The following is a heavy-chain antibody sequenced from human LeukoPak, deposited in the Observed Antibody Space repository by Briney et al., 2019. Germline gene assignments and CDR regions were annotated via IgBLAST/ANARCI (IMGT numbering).Heavy chain of an antibody. Sequence: GGSLTLSCAASGFTFSSYWMSGGRQAPGKGREGGANIKQGGGGIYYVESVKGRFTISRDNAKNSLYLKMSTLRAEDTGIYYCASDKVAGPNKFDNWGQGTLVTVSP. CDR2: IKQGGGGI. D-gene: IGHD2-15*01. CDR1: GFTFSSYW. CDR3: ASDKVAGPNKFDN. V-gene: IGHV3-7*01. J-gene: IGHJ4*02.